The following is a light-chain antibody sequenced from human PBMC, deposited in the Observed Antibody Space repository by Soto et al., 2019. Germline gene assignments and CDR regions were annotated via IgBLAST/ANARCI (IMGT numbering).Light chain of an antibody. J-gene: IGLJ1*01. CDR1: SSDVGSYNL. CDR2: EGN. CDR3: CSNAGSSTFV. Sequence: QSALTQPASVSGSPIQSITISCTGASSDVGSYNLVSWYQHHPAKAPKLIIYEGNELSSGVSNRFSGSKSGNTASLTIAVLQAEDEADYYCCSNAGSSTFVFATGTKLTVL. V-gene: IGLV2-23*03.